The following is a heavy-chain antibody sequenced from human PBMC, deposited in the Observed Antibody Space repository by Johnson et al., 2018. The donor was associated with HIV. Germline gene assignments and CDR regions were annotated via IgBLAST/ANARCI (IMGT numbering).Heavy chain of an antibody. CDR2: IYSGGST. V-gene: IGHV3-53*01. CDR1: GLIVSSSY. J-gene: IGHJ3*02. Sequence: VQLVESGGGLIQPGGSLRLSCAASGLIVSSSYMTWVRQGPGKGLEWVSVIYSGGSTYYADSVKGRFTISRDNSKNTLYLQINSLRAEDTAVYYCAKDTEGSGYAFDIWGQGTMVTVSS. D-gene: IGHD3-22*01. CDR3: AKDTEGSGYAFDI.